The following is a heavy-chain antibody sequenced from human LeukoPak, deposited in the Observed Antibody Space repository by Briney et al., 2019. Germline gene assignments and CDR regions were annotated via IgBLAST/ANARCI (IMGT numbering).Heavy chain of an antibody. CDR3: ARDYCHDGDCRHGLGY. V-gene: IGHV1-18*04. CDR1: GYTFTDRY. D-gene: IGHD2-21*02. J-gene: IGHJ4*02. CDR2: INPKDGYK. Sequence: ASVKVSCKASGYTFTDRYLHWVRQAPGQGLEWMGWINPKDGYKEEAENFQGRLTMTTDTSTSTAYMELRSLRSDDTALYYCARDYCHDGDCRHGLGYWGQGTLVTVS.